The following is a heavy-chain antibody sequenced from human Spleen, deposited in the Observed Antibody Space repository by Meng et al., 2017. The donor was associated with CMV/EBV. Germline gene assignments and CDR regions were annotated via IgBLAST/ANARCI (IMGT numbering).Heavy chain of an antibody. V-gene: IGHV3-7*01. CDR1: GFTFGNFW. CDR3: ARPLAYYYDSSGYSYGMDV. J-gene: IGHJ6*02. D-gene: IGHD3-22*01. CDR2: IKQDGSEK. Sequence: GESLKISCAASGFTFGNFWMSWVRQAPGKGLEWVANIKQDGSEKYYMDSVKGRFTISRDNTKNSLYLQMNSLRAEDTAVYYCARPLAYYYDSSGYSYGMDVWGQGTTVTVSS.